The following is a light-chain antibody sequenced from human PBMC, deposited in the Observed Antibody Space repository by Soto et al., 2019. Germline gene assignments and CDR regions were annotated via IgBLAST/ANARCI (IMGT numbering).Light chain of an antibody. Sequence: EIVLTQAPATRSLSPGERATLSCRASQSVSSYLAWYQQKPGQAPRLLIYDASNRATGIPARFSGSGSGTDFTLTISSLEPVDFAVYYCQQRSNWPLTFGGGTKVEIK. CDR2: DAS. V-gene: IGKV3-11*01. CDR3: QQRSNWPLT. J-gene: IGKJ4*01. CDR1: QSVSSY.